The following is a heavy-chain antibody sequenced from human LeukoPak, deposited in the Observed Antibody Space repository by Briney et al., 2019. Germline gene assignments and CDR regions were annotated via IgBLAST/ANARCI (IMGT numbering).Heavy chain of an antibody. D-gene: IGHD4-23*01. CDR3: AKAHPTHTVETEFDY. Sequence: GGSLRLSCAASGFTFSNFAMNWVRQAPGKGLEWVSAISAGGISTYYADSVKGRFTISRDNSKNTLYLQMNSLRVEDTAVYYCAKAHPTHTVETEFDYWGQGTLVTVSS. J-gene: IGHJ4*02. CDR2: ISAGGIST. V-gene: IGHV3-23*01. CDR1: GFTFSNFA.